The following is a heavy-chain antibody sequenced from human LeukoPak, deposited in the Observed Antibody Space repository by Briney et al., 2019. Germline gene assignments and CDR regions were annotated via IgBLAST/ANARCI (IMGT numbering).Heavy chain of an antibody. J-gene: IGHJ4*02. D-gene: IGHD3-9*01. CDR1: GDTFSNYA. V-gene: IGHV1-69*13. Sequence: GASVKVSCKASGDTFSNYAVTWVRQAPGQGLEWMGGIIPILATTNYAQKFQGKVTITADDSTSTAFMEVNSLRSEDTAVYYCAKTVVNAGWNYFDFWGQGTLVTVSS. CDR3: AKTVVNAGWNYFDF. CDR2: IIPILATT.